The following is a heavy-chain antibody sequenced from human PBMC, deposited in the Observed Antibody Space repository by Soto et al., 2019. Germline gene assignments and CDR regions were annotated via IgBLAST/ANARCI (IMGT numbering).Heavy chain of an antibody. J-gene: IGHJ4*02. Sequence: SETLSLTCAVYGGSFSGYYWSWIRQPPGEGLEWIGEINHSGSTNYNPSLKSRVTISVDTSKNQFSLKLSSVTAADTAVYYCARVVHMITFGGVIVSTFDYWGQGTLVTVSS. CDR2: INHSGST. CDR3: ARVVHMITFGGVIVSTFDY. V-gene: IGHV4-34*01. D-gene: IGHD3-16*02. CDR1: GGSFSGYY.